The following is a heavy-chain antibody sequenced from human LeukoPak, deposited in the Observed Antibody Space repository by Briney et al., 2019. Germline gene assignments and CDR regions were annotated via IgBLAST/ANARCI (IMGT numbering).Heavy chain of an antibody. CDR2: IDWDDDK. J-gene: IGHJ5*02. CDR3: ARLIMTPLGYWFDP. D-gene: IGHD3-16*01. Sequence: RESGPTLVNPTQTLTLTCTFSGFSLSTSGMCVSWIRQPPGKALEWLARIDWDDDKYYSTSLKTRLTISKDTSKNQVVLTMTNMDPVDTATYYCARLIMTPLGYWFDPWGQGTLVTVSS. CDR1: GFSLSTSGMC. V-gene: IGHV2-70*11.